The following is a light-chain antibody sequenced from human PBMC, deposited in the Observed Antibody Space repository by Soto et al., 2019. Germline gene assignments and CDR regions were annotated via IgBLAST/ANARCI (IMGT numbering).Light chain of an antibody. J-gene: IGKJ2*01. CDR2: DAS. V-gene: IGKV1-5*01. CDR1: QSISSL. Sequence: IQMTQSPSTLSASVGDRVTITCRASQSISSLLAWCQQKPGEAPKLLIFDASTLESGVPSRFGGSRSGKEFTLTISSLQPDDFATYYCQQYNSYSRTFGQGTKVDIK. CDR3: QQYNSYSRT.